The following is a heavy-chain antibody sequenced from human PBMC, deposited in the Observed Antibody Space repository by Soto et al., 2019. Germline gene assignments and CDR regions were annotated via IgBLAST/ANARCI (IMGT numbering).Heavy chain of an antibody. D-gene: IGHD3-10*01. CDR3: AKRGVDTFGLSY. V-gene: IGHV3-74*01. CDR1: GFTFSSFW. Sequence: GGSLRLSCAVSGFTFSSFWMHWVRQAPGEGLVWVSRINTDGSSTSYADSVKGRFTISRDNAKNTLYLQMNSLRVEDTAMYYCAKRGVDTFGLSYWGQRTLVPVSS. CDR2: INTDGSST. J-gene: IGHJ4*02.